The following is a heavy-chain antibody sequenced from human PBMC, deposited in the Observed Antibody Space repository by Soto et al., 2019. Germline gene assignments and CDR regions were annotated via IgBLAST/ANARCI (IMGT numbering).Heavy chain of an antibody. Sequence: PGESLKISCKGSGYSFTSYWISWVRQMPGKGLEWMGRIDPSDSYTNYSPSFQGHVTISADKSISTAYLQWSSLKASDTAMYYCARQGINYDFWSGYYYYYYYGMDVWGQGTTVTVSS. D-gene: IGHD3-3*01. CDR3: ARQGINYDFWSGYYYYYYYGMDV. J-gene: IGHJ6*02. V-gene: IGHV5-10-1*01. CDR2: IDPSDSYT. CDR1: GYSFTSYW.